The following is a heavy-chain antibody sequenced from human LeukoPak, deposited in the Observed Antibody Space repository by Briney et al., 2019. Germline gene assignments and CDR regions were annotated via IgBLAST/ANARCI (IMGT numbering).Heavy chain of an antibody. V-gene: IGHV3-30*02. CDR1: GFTFSNYG. Sequence: GGSLRLSCAASGFTFSNYGMHWVRQAPGKGLEWVAVIWYDGSNKYYADSVKGRFTISRDNSKNTLSLQMNSLRTEDTAVYYCASNRGVVAAIHPFDYWGQGTLVTVSS. J-gene: IGHJ4*02. D-gene: IGHD2-15*01. CDR3: ASNRGVVAAIHPFDY. CDR2: IWYDGSNK.